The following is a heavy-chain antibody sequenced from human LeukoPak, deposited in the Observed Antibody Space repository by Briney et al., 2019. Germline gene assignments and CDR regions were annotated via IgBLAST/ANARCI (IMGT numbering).Heavy chain of an antibody. CDR1: GFTFSSYA. J-gene: IGHJ5*02. CDR3: AKPPGLRRLDP. D-gene: IGHD5-12*01. Sequence: PGGSLRLSCAASGFTFSSYAMNWVRQAPGKGLAWVSGNSGGSTYYADSVKGRFTISRDNSKNTLYLQMNSLRAEDTAVYYCAKPPGLRRLDPWGQGTLVTVSS. V-gene: IGHV3-23*01. CDR2: NSGGST.